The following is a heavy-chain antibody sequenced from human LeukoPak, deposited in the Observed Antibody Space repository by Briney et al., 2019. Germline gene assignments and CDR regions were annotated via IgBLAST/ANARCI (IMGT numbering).Heavy chain of an antibody. Sequence: SETLSLTCAVYGGSFSGYYWSWIRQPPGKGLEWIGEVNHSGSTNYNPSLKSRVTISVDTSKNQFSLKLSSVTAADTAVYYCARTELRFLEWLLDYWGQGTLVTVSS. J-gene: IGHJ4*02. V-gene: IGHV4-34*01. CDR2: VNHSGST. CDR1: GGSFSGYY. D-gene: IGHD3-3*01. CDR3: ARTELRFLEWLLDY.